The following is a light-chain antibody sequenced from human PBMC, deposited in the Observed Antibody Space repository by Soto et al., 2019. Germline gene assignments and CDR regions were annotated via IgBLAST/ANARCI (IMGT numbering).Light chain of an antibody. J-gene: IGKJ1*01. Sequence: EVVMTQSPATLSVSPGERATLSCRASQSVGNNLAWYQQKPGQAPRLLIYTASTRATGIPAKFSGTGSGTEFTLTISSLQSEDFAVYYCQQYNKWPQTFGQGTKVDIK. CDR2: TAS. CDR1: QSVGNN. CDR3: QQYNKWPQT. V-gene: IGKV3-15*01.